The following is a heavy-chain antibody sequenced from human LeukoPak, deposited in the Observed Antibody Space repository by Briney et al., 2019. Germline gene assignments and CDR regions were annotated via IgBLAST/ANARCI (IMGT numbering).Heavy chain of an antibody. Sequence: SETLSLTCTVSGGSISRYYWSWIRQPPGKGLEWIGYIYYSGSTNYNPSLKSRVTISVDTSKNQFSLKLSSVTAADTAVYYCARDPGVGGIDYWGQGTLVTVSS. V-gene: IGHV4-59*12. J-gene: IGHJ4*02. CDR1: GGSISRYY. D-gene: IGHD2-15*01. CDR3: ARDPGVGGIDY. CDR2: IYYSGST.